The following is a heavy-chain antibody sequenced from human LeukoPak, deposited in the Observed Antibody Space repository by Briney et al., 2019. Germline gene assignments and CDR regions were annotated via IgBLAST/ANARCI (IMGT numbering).Heavy chain of an antibody. J-gene: IGHJ4*02. D-gene: IGHD3-22*01. Sequence: SETLSLTCAVYGGSFSGYYWSWIRQPPGKGLEWIGEINHSGSTNYNPSLKSRVTISVDTSKNQFSLKLSSVTAADTAVYYCASGDYYDSSGYYSWGQGTLVTVSS. CDR1: GGSFSGYY. CDR3: ASGDYYDSSGYYS. CDR2: INHSGST. V-gene: IGHV4-34*01.